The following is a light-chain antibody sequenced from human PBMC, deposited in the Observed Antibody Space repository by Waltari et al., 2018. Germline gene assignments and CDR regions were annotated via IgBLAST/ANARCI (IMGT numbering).Light chain of an antibody. CDR3: QQTYTAPHT. J-gene: IGKJ2*01. CDR1: QIIVSN. V-gene: IGKV1-39*01. Sequence: DIQVTQSPSSLSASVGDRVTMTCRASQIIVSNLNWYQQRPGRAPNLLIYRASNLLGGVPSRFNASGSGTDFTLTISSLQPEDYATYFCQQTYTAPHTFGQGTKVEVK. CDR2: RAS.